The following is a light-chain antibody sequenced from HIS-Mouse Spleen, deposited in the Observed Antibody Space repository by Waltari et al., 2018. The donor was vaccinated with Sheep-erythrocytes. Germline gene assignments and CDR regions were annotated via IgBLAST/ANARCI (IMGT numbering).Light chain of an antibody. CDR3: SSYTSSSTQV. J-gene: IGLJ1*01. V-gene: IGLV2-14*01. Sequence: QSALTQPASVSGSPGQSITISCTGTSSDVGGYNYVSWYQQHPGKAPKLMIYEVSNRPSGVSNRFSGSKSVNTGSMTISGLQAEDEADYYCSSYTSSSTQVFGTGTKVTVL. CDR1: SSDVGGYNY. CDR2: EVS.